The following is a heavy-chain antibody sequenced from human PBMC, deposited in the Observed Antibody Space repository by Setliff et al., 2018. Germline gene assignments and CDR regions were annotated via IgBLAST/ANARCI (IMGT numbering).Heavy chain of an antibody. CDR2: VKSKVDGGTT. CDR3: TTGASI. V-gene: IGHV3-15*01. Sequence: GGSLRLSCAASGFTFSTYAVSWVRQAPGKGLEWVGRVKSKVDGGTTEYAAPVKGRFSISRDDSKYALSLQMNSLKNEDTAVYYCTTGASIWGQGTLVTVSS. CDR1: GFTFSTYA. J-gene: IGHJ4*02.